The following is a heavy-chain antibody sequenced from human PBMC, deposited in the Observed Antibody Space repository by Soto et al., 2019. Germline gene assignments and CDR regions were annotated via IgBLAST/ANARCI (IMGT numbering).Heavy chain of an antibody. Sequence: SETLSLTCSVSGGTISGYYWTWIRQPAGKGLEWIGRIYSSGNTKYNPSLQSRVTMSLETSNNQFSLRLTSVTAADTAVYYCARGQRFPDWFDPWGQGTLVTVSS. CDR3: ARGQRFPDWFDP. CDR1: GGTISGYY. D-gene: IGHD3-3*01. CDR2: IYSSGNT. J-gene: IGHJ5*02. V-gene: IGHV4-4*07.